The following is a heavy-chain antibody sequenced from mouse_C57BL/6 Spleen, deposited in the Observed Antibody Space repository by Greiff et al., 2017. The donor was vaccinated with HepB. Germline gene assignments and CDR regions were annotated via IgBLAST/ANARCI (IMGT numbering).Heavy chain of an antibody. D-gene: IGHD4-1*01. CDR2: ISYDGSN. CDR1: GYSITSGYY. Sequence: ESGPGLVKPSQSLSLTCSVTGYSITSGYYWNWIRQFPGNKLEWMGYISYDGSNNYNPSLKNRISITRDTSKNQFFLKLNSLTTEDTATYYCAINWDGATLDDWGQGTTLTVSS. J-gene: IGHJ2*01. CDR3: AINWDGATLDD. V-gene: IGHV3-6*01.